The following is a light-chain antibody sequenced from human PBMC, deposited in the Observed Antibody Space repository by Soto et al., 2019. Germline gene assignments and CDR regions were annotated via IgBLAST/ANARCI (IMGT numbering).Light chain of an antibody. CDR3: QDYGSSRT. Sequence: EIVLTQSPGTLSLSPGERATLSCRASQSVSSSYLAWYQQKPGQAPRLLIYGASSRATGIPDRFSGSGSGTDFTLTISRLEPEDFAVYYCQDYGSSRTFGQGTEVEIK. CDR1: QSVSSSY. CDR2: GAS. V-gene: IGKV3-20*01. J-gene: IGKJ1*01.